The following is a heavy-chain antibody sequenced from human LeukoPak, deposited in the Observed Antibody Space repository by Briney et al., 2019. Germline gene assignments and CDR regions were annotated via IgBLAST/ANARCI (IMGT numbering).Heavy chain of an antibody. V-gene: IGHV5-51*01. CDR3: ARQRGYSYGYSQYCFDY. CDR1: GYSFTSYW. J-gene: IGHJ4*02. D-gene: IGHD5-18*01. CDR2: IYPGDSDT. Sequence: GESLKISCKGSGYSFTSYWIGWVRQMPGKGLEWMGIIYPGDSDTRYSPSFQGQVTISADKSISTAYLQWSSLKASDTAMYYCARQRGYSYGYSQYCFDYWGQGTLVTVSS.